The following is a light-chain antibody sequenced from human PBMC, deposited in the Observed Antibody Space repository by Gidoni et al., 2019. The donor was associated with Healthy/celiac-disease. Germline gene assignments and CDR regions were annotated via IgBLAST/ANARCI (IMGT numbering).Light chain of an antibody. CDR1: QDIGSH. V-gene: IGKV1-9*01. CDR2: YAF. J-gene: IGKJ4*01. CDR3: QQANSHLALT. Sequence: DITLTQSPSFLSASVGDRVTITCRASQDIGSHIAWYQQKPGKAPKLLIYYAFILQSGVPSRFSGSGSGKEFSLTISSLQPGDFATYYCQQANSHLALTFXGXTKVDI.